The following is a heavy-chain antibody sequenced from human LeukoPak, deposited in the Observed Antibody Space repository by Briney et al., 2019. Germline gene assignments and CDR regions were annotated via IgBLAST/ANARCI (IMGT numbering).Heavy chain of an antibody. J-gene: IGHJ4*02. D-gene: IGHD1-26*01. CDR3: ASLRFSAAYYADY. V-gene: IGHV3-30*03. Sequence: PGGSLRLSCAASGFTFRNYGMHWVRQAPGKGLEWVAIISYDGRNTFYADSVKGRFTISRDNSKNTLFLQMNSLRAEDTATYYCASLRFSAAYYADYWGQGTLVTVSS. CDR2: ISYDGRNT. CDR1: GFTFRNYG.